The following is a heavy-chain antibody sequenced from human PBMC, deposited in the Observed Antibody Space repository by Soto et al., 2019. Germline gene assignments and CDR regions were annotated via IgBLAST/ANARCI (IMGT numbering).Heavy chain of an antibody. CDR1: GGSFSGYY. D-gene: IGHD2-8*01. J-gene: IGHJ1*01. CDR3: ARGHGTNGVCYKYFQH. Sequence: SETLSLTCAVYGGSFSGYYWSWIRQPPGKGLEWIGEINHSGSTNYNPSLKSRVTISVDTSKNQFSLKLSSVTAADTAVYYCARGHGTNGVCYKYFQHWGQGTLVTVSS. CDR2: INHSGST. V-gene: IGHV4-34*01.